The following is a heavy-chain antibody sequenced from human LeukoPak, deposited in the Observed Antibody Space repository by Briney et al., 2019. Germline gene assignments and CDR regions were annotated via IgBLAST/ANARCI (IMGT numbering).Heavy chain of an antibody. CDR3: AREGYGGNVNGFDY. Sequence: SETLSLTCTVSGGSISSYGWSWIRQPPGKGLEWIGYISYSGGTNYNPSLKSRVTISLDTSKNQFPLKLSSVTAADTAVYYCAREGYGGNVNGFDYWGQGTLVTVSS. CDR2: ISYSGGT. CDR1: GGSISSYG. D-gene: IGHD4-23*01. J-gene: IGHJ4*02. V-gene: IGHV4-59*12.